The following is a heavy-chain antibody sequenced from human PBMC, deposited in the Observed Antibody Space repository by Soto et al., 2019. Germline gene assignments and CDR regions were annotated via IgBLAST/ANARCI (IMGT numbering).Heavy chain of an antibody. V-gene: IGHV3-72*01. CDR2: IRDKAHSYTT. J-gene: IGHJ4*02. D-gene: IGHD5-12*01. CDR1: GFRFSDHY. CDR3: AVAQSNTVLGAYFDY. Sequence: PGGSLRLSCAASGFRFSDHYMDWVRQAPGKGLEWVGRIRDKAHSYTTEYVASVKGRFTISRDDSKNSLYLQMNSLKTEDTAVYYCAVAQSNTVLGAYFDYWGQGTLVTVSS.